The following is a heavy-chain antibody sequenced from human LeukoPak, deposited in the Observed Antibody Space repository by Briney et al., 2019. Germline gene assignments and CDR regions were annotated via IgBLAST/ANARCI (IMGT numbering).Heavy chain of an antibody. CDR3: VAYYGSGSYYRDAFDI. J-gene: IGHJ3*02. D-gene: IGHD3-10*01. CDR2: IYHSGST. Sequence: SETLSLTCAVSGGSISSSNWWSWVRQPPGKGLEWIGEIYHSGSTNYNPSLKSRVTISVDKSKNQFSLKLSSVTAADTAVYYCVAYYGSGSYYRDAFDIWGQGTMVTVSS. CDR1: GGSISSSNW. V-gene: IGHV4-4*02.